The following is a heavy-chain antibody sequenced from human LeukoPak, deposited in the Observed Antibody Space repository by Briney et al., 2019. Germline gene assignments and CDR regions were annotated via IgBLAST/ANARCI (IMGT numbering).Heavy chain of an antibody. V-gene: IGHV4-34*01. J-gene: IGHJ5*02. CDR2: IYHSGTT. Sequence: SETLSLTCAVYGGSFSGYYWSWIRQPPGKGLEWIGEIYHSGTTNYNPSLKSRVTISFDTSKNQFSLNLRSVTAADAAVYYCARDKYQLPEGWFDPWGQGTLVTVSS. CDR3: ARDKYQLPEGWFDP. CDR1: GGSFSGYY. D-gene: IGHD2-2*01.